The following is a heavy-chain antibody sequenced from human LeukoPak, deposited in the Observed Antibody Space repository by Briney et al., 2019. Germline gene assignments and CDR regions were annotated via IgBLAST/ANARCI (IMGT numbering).Heavy chain of an antibody. CDR2: IYHSGST. CDR1: GYSISSGYY. J-gene: IGHJ4*02. V-gene: IGHV4-38-2*02. CDR3: ARSGQYYDSSGYEGY. D-gene: IGHD3-22*01. Sequence: PSETLSLTCTVSGYSISSGYYWGWIRQPPGKGLEWIGSIYHSGSTYYNPSLKSRVTISVDTSKNQFSLKLSSVTAADTAVYYCARSGQYYDSSGYEGYWGQGTLVTASS.